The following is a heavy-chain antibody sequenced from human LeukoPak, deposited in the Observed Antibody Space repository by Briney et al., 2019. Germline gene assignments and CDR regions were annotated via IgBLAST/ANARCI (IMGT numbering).Heavy chain of an antibody. CDR3: AKELRYFDWFDGYYFDY. CDR1: GVTVSSNY. CDR2: LYGGGTT. J-gene: IGHJ4*02. D-gene: IGHD3-9*01. Sequence: GGSLRLSCAVFGVTVSSNYMSWVRQAPGKGLEWVSVLYGGGTTYYADSVKGRFTISRDNSKNTLYLQMNSLRAEDTAVYYCAKELRYFDWFDGYYFDYWGQGTLVTVSS. V-gene: IGHV3-53*01.